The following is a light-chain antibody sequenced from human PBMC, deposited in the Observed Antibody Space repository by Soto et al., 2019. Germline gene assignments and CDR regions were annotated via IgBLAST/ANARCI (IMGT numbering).Light chain of an antibody. V-gene: IGKV1-5*01. CDR2: DAX. Sequence: DIHITRSPSTLSAAIGDRVTIACRASQGISRWLAWHHQKPVKATKLLIFDAXSLQSGVPPRFRGSGSGTEFTLTLRSLQPDDIATYYCQQYSSYSAWTFGEGTKVDI. CDR1: QGISRW. J-gene: IGKJ1*01. CDR3: QQYSSYSAWT.